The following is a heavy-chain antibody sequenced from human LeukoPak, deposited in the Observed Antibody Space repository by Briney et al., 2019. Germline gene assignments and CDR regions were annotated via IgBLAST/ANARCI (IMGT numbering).Heavy chain of an antibody. CDR2: IRSKAYGGTT. CDR3: TRGKGDQGWY. Sequence: GGSLRLSCTASGFTFGDYAMSWFRQAPGKGLEWVGFIRSKAYGGTTEYAASVKGRFTISRDESKSIAYLQMNSLKTEDTAVYYCTRGKGDQGWYWGQGTLVTVSS. CDR1: GFTFGDYA. J-gene: IGHJ4*02. D-gene: IGHD2-15*01. V-gene: IGHV3-49*03.